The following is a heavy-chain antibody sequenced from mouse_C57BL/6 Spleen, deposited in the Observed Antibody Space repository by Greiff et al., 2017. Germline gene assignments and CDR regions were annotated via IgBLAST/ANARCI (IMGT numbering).Heavy chain of an antibody. Sequence: EVKLVESGGGLVQPGGSMKLSCVASGFTFSNYWMNWVRQSPEKGLEWVAQIRLKSDNYATHYAESVKGRFTISRDDSKSSVYLRMNNLRAEDTGIYYCTGTTVAYYFDYWGQGTTLTVSS. CDR2: IRLKSDNYAT. D-gene: IGHD1-1*01. CDR1: GFTFSNYW. CDR3: TGTTVAYYFDY. J-gene: IGHJ2*01. V-gene: IGHV6-3*01.